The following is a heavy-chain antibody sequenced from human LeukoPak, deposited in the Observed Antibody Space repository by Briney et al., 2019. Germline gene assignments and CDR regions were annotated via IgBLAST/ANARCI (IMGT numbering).Heavy chain of an antibody. CDR3: ARPSYKVGARYFDY. Sequence: ASVKVSCKASGYTLTGYYTHWVRQAPGQGLEWMGWINPNSGGTNYAQKFQGRVTMTRDTSISTAYMELSRLRSDDTAVYYCARPSYKVGARYFDYWGQGTLVTVSS. D-gene: IGHD1-26*01. CDR1: GYTLTGYY. J-gene: IGHJ4*02. V-gene: IGHV1-2*02. CDR2: INPNSGGT.